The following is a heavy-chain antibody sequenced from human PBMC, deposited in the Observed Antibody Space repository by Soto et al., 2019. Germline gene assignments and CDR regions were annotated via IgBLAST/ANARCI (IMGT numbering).Heavy chain of an antibody. Sequence: VASVKVSCKTSGYSFTKYGLHWVRQAPGQRLEWMGWINPGNGDTKYSQKFQGRVTITRDTSATTAYMELSSLRSEDSAVFYCARTDCSSTSCYNYYYYGMDVWGQGTTVTVSS. D-gene: IGHD2-2*01. CDR3: ARTDCSSTSCYNYYYYGMDV. J-gene: IGHJ6*02. V-gene: IGHV1-3*01. CDR2: INPGNGDT. CDR1: GYSFTKYG.